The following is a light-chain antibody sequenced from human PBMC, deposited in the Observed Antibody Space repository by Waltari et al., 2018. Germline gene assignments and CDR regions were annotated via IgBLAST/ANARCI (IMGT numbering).Light chain of an antibody. Sequence: DIQMTQYPSTLSASVGDRVTLTCRASQSISSWLAWYKQKAGKAPKLLINPASNLESGVPSRFSGSGSGTEFTLTISGLQPDDFATYYCQQYDVSALNFGGGTKVEFK. CDR3: QQYDVSALN. CDR1: QSISSW. CDR2: PAS. V-gene: IGKV1-5*03. J-gene: IGKJ4*01.